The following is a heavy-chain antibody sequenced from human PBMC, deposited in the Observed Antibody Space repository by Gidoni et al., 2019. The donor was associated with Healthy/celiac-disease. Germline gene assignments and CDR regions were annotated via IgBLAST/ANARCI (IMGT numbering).Heavy chain of an antibody. CDR3: ARDQGIAVAGRSPSGFDP. CDR2: INPNSGDR. Sequence: QVQLVQSGAEVKKPGASVKVSCKASGYTFTGYYLHWVRQAPGQGLEWMGRINPNSGDRNDAQKFQGRVTMTRDTSISTAYMELSRLRSDDTAVYYCARDQGIAVAGRSPSGFDPWGQGTLVTVSS. D-gene: IGHD6-19*01. V-gene: IGHV1-2*06. J-gene: IGHJ5*02. CDR1: GYTFTGYY.